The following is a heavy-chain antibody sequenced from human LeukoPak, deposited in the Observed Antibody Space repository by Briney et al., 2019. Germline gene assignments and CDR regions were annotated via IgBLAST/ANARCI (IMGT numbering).Heavy chain of an antibody. CDR1: GYTFTSYG. D-gene: IGHD6-13*01. CDR2: ISAYNGNT. Sequence: ASVKVSCKASGYTFTSYGISWVRQAPGQGLEWMGWISAYNGNTYYAQKLQGRVTMTTDTSASTAYMELRSLRSDDTAVYYCARVLAAADHYYGMDVWGQGTTVTVSS. J-gene: IGHJ6*02. V-gene: IGHV1-18*01. CDR3: ARVLAAADHYYGMDV.